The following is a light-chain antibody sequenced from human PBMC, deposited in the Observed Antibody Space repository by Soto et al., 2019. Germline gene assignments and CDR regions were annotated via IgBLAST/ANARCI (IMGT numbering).Light chain of an antibody. CDR2: AAS. Sequence: DIQMTPSSSPLSASVGDRGTITCRVSQSISSYLNWYQQKPGKAPKLLIYAASSLQSGVPSRFSGSGSGTDFTLTISSLQPEDFATYYCQQSYSTPPWTFGQGTKVDIK. J-gene: IGKJ1*01. CDR1: QSISSY. V-gene: IGKV1-39*01. CDR3: QQSYSTPPWT.